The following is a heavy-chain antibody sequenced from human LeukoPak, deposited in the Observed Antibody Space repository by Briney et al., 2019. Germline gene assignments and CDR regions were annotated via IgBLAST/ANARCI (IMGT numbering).Heavy chain of an antibody. J-gene: IGHJ5*02. V-gene: IGHV3-23*01. CDR3: ANKPAGFDP. Sequence: GGSLGLSCTSSAFTFSSDAMTWVRQAPGKGLEWVSSITGSGDGTYYADSVRGRFTISRDNSKNTLYLQMNSLRAEDTAVYYCANKPAGFDPWGQGTLVTVSS. CDR1: AFTFSSDA. CDR2: ITGSGDGT. D-gene: IGHD1-14*01.